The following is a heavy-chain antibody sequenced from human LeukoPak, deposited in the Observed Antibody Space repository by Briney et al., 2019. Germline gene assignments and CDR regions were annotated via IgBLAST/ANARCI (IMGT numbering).Heavy chain of an antibody. J-gene: IGHJ3*02. D-gene: IGHD3-22*01. CDR2: ISGSGGST. CDR1: GFTFSSYA. Sequence: PGGSLRLSCAASGFTFSSYAMSWVRQAPGKGLEWVSAISGSGGSTYYADSVKGRFTISRDNSKNTLYLQMNSLRAEDTAVYYCAKTRITMIVRKDAFDIWGQGTMVTVSS. CDR3: AKTRITMIVRKDAFDI. V-gene: IGHV3-23*01.